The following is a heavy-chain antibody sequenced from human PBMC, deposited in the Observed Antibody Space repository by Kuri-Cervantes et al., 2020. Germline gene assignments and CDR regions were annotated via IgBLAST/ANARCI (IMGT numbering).Heavy chain of an antibody. Sequence: SETLSLTCTVSGGSISSSSYYWGWIRQPPGKGLEWIGSIYYSGSTYYNPYLKSRVTISVDTSKNQFSLKLSSVTAADTAVYYCARDLSSGWYAVDYFDYWGQGTLVTVSS. D-gene: IGHD6-19*01. CDR2: IYYSGST. CDR1: GGSISSSSYY. V-gene: IGHV4-39*07. CDR3: ARDLSSGWYAVDYFDY. J-gene: IGHJ4*02.